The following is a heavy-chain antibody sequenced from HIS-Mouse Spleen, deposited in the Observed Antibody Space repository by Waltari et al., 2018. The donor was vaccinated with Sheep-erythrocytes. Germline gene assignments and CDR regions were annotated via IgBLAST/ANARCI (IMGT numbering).Heavy chain of an antibody. CDR3: ARANSGSYDDAFDI. V-gene: IGHV3-13*01. CDR1: GFTFSSYD. D-gene: IGHD1-26*01. J-gene: IGHJ3*02. CDR2: IGTAGDT. Sequence: EVQLVESGGGLVQPGGSLRLSCAASGFTFSSYDMHWVRQATGKGLEWVSAIGTAGDTYYPGSVKGRFTISRENAKNSLYLQMNSLGAGDTAVYYCARANSGSYDDAFDIWGQGTMVTVSS.